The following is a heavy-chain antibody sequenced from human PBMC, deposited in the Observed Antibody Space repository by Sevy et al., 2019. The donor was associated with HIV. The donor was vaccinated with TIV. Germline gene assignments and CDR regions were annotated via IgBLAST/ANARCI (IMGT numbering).Heavy chain of an antibody. J-gene: IGHJ3*02. CDR2: ISGSSSYT. D-gene: IGHD2-2*01. CDR3: AIVGCSISSCPKGDAFDI. CDR1: GFTFSDYY. Sequence: GGSLRLSCAASGFTFSDYYINWIRQAPGKGLEWVSYISGSSSYTNYADSVKGRFTISRDNAKNSLYLQMNSPRAEDTAVYYCAIVGCSISSCPKGDAFDIWGQGTMVTVSS. V-gene: IGHV3-11*06.